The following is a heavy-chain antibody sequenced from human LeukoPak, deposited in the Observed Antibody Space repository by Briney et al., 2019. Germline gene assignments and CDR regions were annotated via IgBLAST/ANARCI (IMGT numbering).Heavy chain of an antibody. D-gene: IGHD5-18*01. V-gene: IGHV3-23*01. J-gene: IGHJ4*02. Sequence: GGPLRLSCAASEFTFSGYAMSWVRQAPGKGLEWVSTISGSGSTTWYADSVKGRFTISRDNSKNTLYLQMNSLRAEDTAVYYCAKRTRGYNYGPSDYWGQGTLVAVSS. CDR3: AKRTRGYNYGPSDY. CDR1: EFTFSGYA. CDR2: ISGSGSTT.